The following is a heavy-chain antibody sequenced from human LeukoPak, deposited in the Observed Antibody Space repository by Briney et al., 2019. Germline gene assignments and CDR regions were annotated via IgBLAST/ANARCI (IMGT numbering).Heavy chain of an antibody. V-gene: IGHV3-30*03. CDR3: ARFLQDHYSYGSPFDY. Sequence: PGGSLRLSCAASGFTFSSYGMHWVRQAPGKGLEWVAVISYDGSNKYYADSVKGRFTISRDNSKNTLYLQMNSLRAEDTAVYYCARFLQDHYSYGSPFDYWGQGTLVTVST. CDR2: ISYDGSNK. CDR1: GFTFSSYG. J-gene: IGHJ4*02. D-gene: IGHD5-18*01.